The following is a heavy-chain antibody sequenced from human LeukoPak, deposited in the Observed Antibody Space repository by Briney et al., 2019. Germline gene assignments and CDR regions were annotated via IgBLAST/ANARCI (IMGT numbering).Heavy chain of an antibody. J-gene: IGHJ4*02. CDR1: GGSISSYY. CDR2: ISGSGGST. Sequence: PSETLSLTCTVSGGSISSYYWSWVRQAPGKGLEWVSAISGSGGSTYYADSVKGRFTISRDKSKNTLYLQMNSLRAEDTAVYYCAKGLAVAGHFDYWGQGTLVTVSS. CDR3: AKGLAVAGHFDY. V-gene: IGHV3-23*01. D-gene: IGHD6-19*01.